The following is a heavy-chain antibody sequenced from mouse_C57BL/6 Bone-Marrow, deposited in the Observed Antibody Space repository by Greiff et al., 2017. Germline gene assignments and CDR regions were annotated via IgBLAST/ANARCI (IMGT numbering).Heavy chain of an antibody. J-gene: IGHJ1*03. V-gene: IGHV1-54*01. CDR3: ARKWLLYFDV. CDR2: INPGSGGT. Sequence: QVQLQQSGAELVRPGTSVKVSCKASGYAFTNYLIEWVKQRPGQGLEWIGVINPGSGGTNYNEKFKGKATLTADKSSSTAYMQLSSLTSEDSAVYFCARKWLLYFDVWGTGTTVTVSS. CDR1: GYAFTNYL. D-gene: IGHD2-3*01.